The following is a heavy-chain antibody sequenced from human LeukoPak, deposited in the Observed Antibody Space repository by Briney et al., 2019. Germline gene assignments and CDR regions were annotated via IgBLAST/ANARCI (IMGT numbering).Heavy chain of an antibody. J-gene: IGHJ4*02. V-gene: IGHV6-1*01. D-gene: IGHD2-15*01. CDR2: TYYGSKWYN. Sequence: SQTLSLTRAISGDSVSSNSAAWNCIRQSPSRGLECLGRTYYGSKWYNDYAVSVKSRITINPDTSKNQFSLQLNSVTPEDTAVYYCARAGGGNEGTFDYWGQGTLVTVSS. CDR1: GDSVSSNSAA. CDR3: ARAGGGNEGTFDY.